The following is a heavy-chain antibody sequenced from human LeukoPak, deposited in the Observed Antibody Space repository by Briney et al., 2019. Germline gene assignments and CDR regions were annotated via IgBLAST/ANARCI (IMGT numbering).Heavy chain of an antibody. CDR2: IPSDGTDT. V-gene: IGHV3-74*01. CDR1: GVPFTSYW. J-gene: IGHJ3*02. Sequence: GGSLRLSCAASGVPFTSYWMHWVRQAPGKGLVWVSRIPSDGTDTTYAASVKGRFTISRDNAKNTLYLQMNSLRAEDTAVYYCARRQGDGFDIWGQGTMVTVSS. CDR3: ARRQGDGFDI.